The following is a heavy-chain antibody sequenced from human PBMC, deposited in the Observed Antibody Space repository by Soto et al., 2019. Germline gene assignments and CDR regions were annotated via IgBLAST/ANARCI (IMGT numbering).Heavy chain of an antibody. CDR3: ARQASYWHGGGGWIDP. V-gene: IGHV3-13*01. Sequence: EVQLVESGGGLVQPGGSLRLSCAASGFTFSAYDMHWVRQATGKGLEWVSAIGTQHDTYYPDSVKGRFTISRENAKNSLYLQMDSLGAGDTAVYYCARQASYWHGGGGWIDPWGQGTLVTVSS. J-gene: IGHJ5*02. D-gene: IGHD2-8*02. CDR1: GFTFSAYD. CDR2: IGTQHDT.